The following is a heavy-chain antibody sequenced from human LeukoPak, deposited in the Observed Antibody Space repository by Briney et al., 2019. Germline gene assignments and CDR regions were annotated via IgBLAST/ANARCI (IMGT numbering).Heavy chain of an antibody. D-gene: IGHD3-3*01. CDR2: ISGSGGST. Sequence: GGSLRLSCAASGFTFSSYAMSWVRQAPGKGLEWVSAISGSGGSTYYADSVKGRFTISRDNSKNTLYLQMNSLRAEDTAVYYCARDRYYDFWSGPLYYFDYWGQGTLVTVSS. J-gene: IGHJ4*02. V-gene: IGHV3-23*01. CDR1: GFTFSSYA. CDR3: ARDRYYDFWSGPLYYFDY.